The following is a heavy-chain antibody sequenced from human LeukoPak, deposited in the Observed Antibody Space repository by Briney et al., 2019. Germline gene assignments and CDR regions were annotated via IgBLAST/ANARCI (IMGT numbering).Heavy chain of an antibody. V-gene: IGHV3-23*01. Sequence: GGSLRLSCAASGFGFTFSSYAMSWVRQAPGKGLEWVSAISGSGGTTYYADSVKGRFTISRDNSKNTLYLQMNGLRAEDTAVYYCAKSRATVVVPTLDYWGQGTLVTVSS. D-gene: IGHD3-22*01. CDR1: GFGFTFSSYA. J-gene: IGHJ4*02. CDR3: AKSRATVVVPTLDY. CDR2: ISGSGGTT.